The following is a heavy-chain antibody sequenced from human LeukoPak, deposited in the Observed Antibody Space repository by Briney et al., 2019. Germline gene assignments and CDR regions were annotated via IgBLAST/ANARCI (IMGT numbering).Heavy chain of an antibody. V-gene: IGHV4-59*01. CDR1: GGSISSYY. CDR3: ARASPPPYCSGGSCSQEAFDI. CDR2: IYYSGST. D-gene: IGHD2-15*01. J-gene: IGHJ3*02. Sequence: SETLSLTCTVSGGSISSYYWSWIRQPPGEGLEWIGYIYYSGSTNYNPSLESRVTMSVDTSKNQFSLKLSSVTAADTAVYYCARASPPPYCSGGSCSQEAFDIWGKGKMVTVSS.